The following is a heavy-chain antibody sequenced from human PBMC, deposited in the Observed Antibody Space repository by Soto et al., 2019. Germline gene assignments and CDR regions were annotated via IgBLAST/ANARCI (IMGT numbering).Heavy chain of an antibody. CDR2: IYYTGKT. CDR1: GGSLSSGGYY. J-gene: IGHJ4*02. D-gene: IGHD2-21*01. CDR3: ARVFAGSFDY. Sequence: KTSETLSLTCTVSGGSLSSGGYYWSWLRQLPGKGLEWIGYIYYTGKTYYNPALKSRLAMSVDTSKNQFSLKLSSVTAADSALYYCARVFAGSFDYWGQGTLVTVSP. V-gene: IGHV4-31*03.